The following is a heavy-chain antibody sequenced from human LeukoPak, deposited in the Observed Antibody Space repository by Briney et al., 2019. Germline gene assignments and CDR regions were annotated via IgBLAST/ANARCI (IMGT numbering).Heavy chain of an antibody. CDR2: IYYSGST. J-gene: IGHJ4*02. V-gene: IGHV4-39*01. CDR1: GGSISSSSYY. CDR3: ARSGAVAGTGIFDY. Sequence: SETLSLTCTVSGGSISSSSYYWGWIRQPPGKGLEWIGSIYYSGSTYYNPSLKSRVTISVDTSKNQLSLKLSSVTAADTAVYYCARSGAVAGTGIFDYWGQGTLVTVSS. D-gene: IGHD6-19*01.